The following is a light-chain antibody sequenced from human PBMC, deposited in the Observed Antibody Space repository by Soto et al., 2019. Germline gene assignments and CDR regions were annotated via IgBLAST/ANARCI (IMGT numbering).Light chain of an antibody. J-gene: IGKJ2*01. Sequence: EIVLTQSPGTLSLSPGERATLSCRASQSISSSYLAWHQQKPGQAPRVLIYGASSRATGIPDRFSGSGSGPDFTLTISRLEPEDFAVYFCQQYGNPPPNAFGQGTKVEI. CDR2: GAS. CDR3: QQYGNPPPNA. CDR1: QSISSSY. V-gene: IGKV3-20*01.